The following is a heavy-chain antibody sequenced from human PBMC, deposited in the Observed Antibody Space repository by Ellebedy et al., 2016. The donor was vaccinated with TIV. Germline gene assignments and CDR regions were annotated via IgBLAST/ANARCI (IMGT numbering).Heavy chain of an antibody. Sequence: SETLSLXXAVSGGPISSSDWWSWVRQPPGKGLEWLGEIFHSGSTNYNPSLASRVTISVDESKNHFSLTLNSVTAADTAVYYCARELRGNFFDYWGQGALVTVSS. CDR1: GGPISSSDW. CDR3: ARELRGNFFDY. D-gene: IGHD5-24*01. V-gene: IGHV4-4*02. J-gene: IGHJ4*02. CDR2: IFHSGST.